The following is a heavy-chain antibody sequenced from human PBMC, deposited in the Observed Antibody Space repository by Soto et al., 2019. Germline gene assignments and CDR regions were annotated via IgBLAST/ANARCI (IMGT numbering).Heavy chain of an antibody. CDR1: GYTFTGYY. J-gene: IGHJ5*02. CDR3: ARSAHIVVVAAAITYGWFDP. D-gene: IGHD2-2*02. V-gene: IGHV1-46*01. CDR2: INPSDGST. Sequence: ASVKVSCKASGYTFTGYYMYWVRQAPGQGLEWMGIINPSDGSTTYAQKFQGRVTMTRDTSTSTVYMQLSSLRSEDTAVYFCARSAHIVVVAAAITYGWFDPWGRGTLVTVSS.